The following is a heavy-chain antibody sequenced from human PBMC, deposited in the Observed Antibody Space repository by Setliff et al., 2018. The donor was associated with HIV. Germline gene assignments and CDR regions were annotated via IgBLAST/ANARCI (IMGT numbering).Heavy chain of an antibody. CDR3: ALLEVPFIGGRIPSF. Sequence: KPSETLSLTCAVYNGSFNGYYWSWIRQPPGKGLEWIGEINHSGGTTYNPSLNGRVGISVDTSKNQFSLKSITLTVADTAVYYCALLEVPFIGGRIPSFWGQGTLVTVSS. J-gene: IGHJ4*02. D-gene: IGHD3-16*01. V-gene: IGHV4-34*01. CDR2: INHSGGT. CDR1: NGSFNGYY.